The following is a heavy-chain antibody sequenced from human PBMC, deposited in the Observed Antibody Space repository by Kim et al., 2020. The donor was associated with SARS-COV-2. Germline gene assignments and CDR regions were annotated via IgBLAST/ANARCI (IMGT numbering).Heavy chain of an antibody. D-gene: IGHD5-18*01. CDR3: ARQRGYSYGYGDF. J-gene: IGHJ4*02. Sequence: YAKDVTGRFVFSLDTSVSTSYLQISSLKAEDTAVYYCARQRGYSYGYGDFWGQGTLVTVSS. V-gene: IGHV7-4-1*02.